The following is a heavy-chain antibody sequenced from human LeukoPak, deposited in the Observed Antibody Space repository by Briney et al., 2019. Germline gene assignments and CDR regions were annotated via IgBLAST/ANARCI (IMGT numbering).Heavy chain of an antibody. CDR3: ARGPCSGGSCPFDY. CDR2: IYHSGST. V-gene: IGHV4-38-2*02. CDR1: GYSISSGYY. J-gene: IGHJ4*02. Sequence: SETLSLTCTVSGYSISSGYYWGWIRQPPGKGLEWIGSIYHSGSTYYNPSLKSRVTISVDTSKNEFSLKLSSVTAAATAGYYFARGPCSGGSCPFDYWGQGTLVTVSS. D-gene: IGHD2-15*01.